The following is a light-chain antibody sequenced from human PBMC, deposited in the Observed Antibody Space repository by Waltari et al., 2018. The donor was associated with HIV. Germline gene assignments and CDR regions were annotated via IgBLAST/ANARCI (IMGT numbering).Light chain of an antibody. J-gene: IGLJ2*01. CDR2: SDN. CDR3: ATWGDSLSGPVV. Sequence: QSVLTQPPSASGTPGQRVTISCSGSSSNIGSNAVNWFQHLSGTAPRLLIHSDNQRPSGVPDRVSGSKSGTSASLAITGLRSEDEADYYCATWGDSLSGPVVFGGGTKLTV. CDR1: SSNIGSNA. V-gene: IGLV1-47*02.